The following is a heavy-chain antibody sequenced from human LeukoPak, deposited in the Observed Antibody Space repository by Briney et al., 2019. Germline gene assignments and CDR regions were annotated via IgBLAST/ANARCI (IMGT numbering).Heavy chain of an antibody. D-gene: IGHD5-12*01. CDR1: GFTLSSYG. Sequence: GGSLRLSCEASGFTLSSYGMHWVRQAPGKGLERVSVICYGGSNKYYADSVKGRFTISRDNSKNTLYLQMNSLRAEDTAVYYCAKDASHRGYDEPVYYYYYMDVWGKGTTVTVSS. CDR3: AKDASHRGYDEPVYYYYYMDV. J-gene: IGHJ6*03. V-gene: IGHV3-30*18. CDR2: ICYGGSNK.